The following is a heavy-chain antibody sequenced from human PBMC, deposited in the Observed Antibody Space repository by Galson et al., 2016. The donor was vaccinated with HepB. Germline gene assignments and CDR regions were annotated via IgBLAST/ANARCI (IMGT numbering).Heavy chain of an antibody. CDR3: ARDRTPGEGYFDY. J-gene: IGHJ4*02. D-gene: IGHD1-14*01. CDR1: GDSIRSYF. V-gene: IGHV4-59*01. Sequence: SETLSLTCTVSGDSIRSYFWSWIRQPPGKGLEWIGYIYYSGTTNYNLSLKRRVTISVDTSKNQFSLKLSSVTAADTAVYFCARDRTPGEGYFDYWGQGTLVTVSS. CDR2: IYYSGTT.